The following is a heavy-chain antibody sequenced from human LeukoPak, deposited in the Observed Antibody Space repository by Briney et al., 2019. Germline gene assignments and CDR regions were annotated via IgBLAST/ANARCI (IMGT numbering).Heavy chain of an antibody. J-gene: IGHJ5*02. D-gene: IGHD6-13*01. V-gene: IGHV4-34*01. CDR3: ARVDKSSSWYRNWFDP. CDR2: INHSGST. CDR1: GGSFSGYY. Sequence: SETLSLTCAVYGGSFSGYYWSWIRQPPGKGLEWIGEINHSGSTNYNPSLKSRVTISVDTSKNQFSLKLSSVTAADTAVYYCARVDKSSSWYRNWFDPWGQGPLVTVSS.